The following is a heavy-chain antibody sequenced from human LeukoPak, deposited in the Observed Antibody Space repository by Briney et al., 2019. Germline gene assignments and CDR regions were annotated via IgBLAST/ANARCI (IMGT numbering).Heavy chain of an antibody. CDR2: ISHSGSS. V-gene: IGHV4-34*01. D-gene: IGHD6-13*01. CDR1: GGSFSGFY. J-gene: IGHJ4*02. Sequence: PSETLSLTCAVYGGSFSGFYWSWIRQPPGKGLEWIGEISHSGSSNHNPSLKSRVTISIDTSKNQFSLKLSSVTAADTAVYYCTRGGSSWYSFFGYWGQGTLVTVSS. CDR3: TRGGSSWYSFFGY.